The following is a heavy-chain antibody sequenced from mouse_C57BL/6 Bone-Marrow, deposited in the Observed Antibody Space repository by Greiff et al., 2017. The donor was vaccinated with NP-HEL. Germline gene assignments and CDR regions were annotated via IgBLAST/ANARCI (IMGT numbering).Heavy chain of an antibody. D-gene: IGHD1-1*01. CDR3: ARRLGFYYYGSSYFYWYFDV. V-gene: IGHV5-6*01. CDR2: ISSGGSYT. J-gene: IGHJ1*03. Sequence: VQLQQSGGDLVKPGGSLKLSCAASGFTFSSYGMSWVRQTPDKRLEWVATISSGGSYTYYPDSVKGRFTISRDNAKNTLYLQMSSLKSEDTAMYYCARRLGFYYYGSSYFYWYFDVWGTGTTVTVSS. CDR1: GFTFSSYG.